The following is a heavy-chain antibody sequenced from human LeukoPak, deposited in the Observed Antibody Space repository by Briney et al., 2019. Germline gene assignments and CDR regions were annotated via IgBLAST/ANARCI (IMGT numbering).Heavy chain of an antibody. V-gene: IGHV3-74*03. D-gene: IGHD1-26*01. CDR2: INSDGSST. CDR1: GFTFSTFW. Sequence: GGSLRLSCAASGFTFSTFWMYWVRQAPGKGLVWVSHINSDGSSTTYADSVKGRFTISRDNAKNSLSLQMNSLRAEDTAVYYCARAWERTFDIWGQGTMVTVSS. J-gene: IGHJ3*02. CDR3: ARAWERTFDI.